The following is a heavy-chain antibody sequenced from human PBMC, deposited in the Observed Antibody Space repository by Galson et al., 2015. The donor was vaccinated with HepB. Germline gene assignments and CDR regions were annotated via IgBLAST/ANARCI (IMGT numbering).Heavy chain of an antibody. CDR2: ISYDGSNK. CDR1: GFTFSSYG. CDR3: AKGKMEQWLVTPLGEYFQH. V-gene: IGHV3-30*18. J-gene: IGHJ1*01. D-gene: IGHD6-19*01. Sequence: SLRLSCAASGFTFSSYGMHWVRQAPGKGLEWVAVISYDGSNKYYADSVKGRFTISRDNSKNTLYLQMNSLRAEDTAVYYCAKGKMEQWLVTPLGEYFQHWGQGTLVTVSS.